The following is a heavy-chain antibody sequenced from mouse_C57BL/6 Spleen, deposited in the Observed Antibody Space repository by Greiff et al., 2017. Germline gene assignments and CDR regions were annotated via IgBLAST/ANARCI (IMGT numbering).Heavy chain of an antibody. V-gene: IGHV1-52*01. J-gene: IGHJ2*01. CDR3: ARLGNYDDDY. D-gene: IGHD1-1*01. CDR1: GYTFTSYC. CDR2: IDPYDSDT. Sequence: VQLQQPGAELVRPGASVKLSCKASGYTFTSYCMHWVKQRPIQGLEWIGNIDPYDSDTNYNQKFKDKATLTADKSSSTAYMQLSSLTSEDTAVYYCARLGNYDDDYWGKGTTRTVAT.